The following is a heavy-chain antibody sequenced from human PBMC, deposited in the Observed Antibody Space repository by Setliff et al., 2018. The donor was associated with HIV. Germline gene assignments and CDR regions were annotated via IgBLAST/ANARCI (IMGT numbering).Heavy chain of an antibody. CDR2: INPDSGTT. CDR1: GYTFTAYY. Sequence: ASVKVSCKSSGYTFTAYYIHWVRQARGQGLEWMGWINPDSGTTYYADSVKGRFTISRDNSKNTLYLQMNSLRVEDTAVYHCARSPQGGYFDYWGQGTLVTVSS. J-gene: IGHJ4*03. CDR3: ARSPQGGYFDY. V-gene: IGHV1-2*02.